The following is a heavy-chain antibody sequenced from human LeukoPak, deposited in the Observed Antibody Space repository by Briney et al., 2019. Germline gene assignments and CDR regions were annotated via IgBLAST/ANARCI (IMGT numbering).Heavy chain of an antibody. CDR2: IYSGGST. CDR3: ARGGY. V-gene: IGHV3-NL1*01. CDR1: GFTFSSYG. J-gene: IGHJ4*02. D-gene: IGHD3-10*01. Sequence: GGSLRLSCAASGFTFSSYGMHWVRQAPGKGLEWVSVIYSGGSTYYADSVKGRFTISRDNSKNTLYLQMNSLRAEDTAVYYCARGGYWGQGTLVTVSS.